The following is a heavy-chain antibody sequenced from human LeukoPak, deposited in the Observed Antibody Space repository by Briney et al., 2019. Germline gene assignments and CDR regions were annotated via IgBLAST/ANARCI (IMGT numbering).Heavy chain of an antibody. J-gene: IGHJ3*02. CDR1: GGSISSYY. CDR3: ARLRGSSLDAFDI. Sequence: PSETLSLTCTLSGGSISSYYWRWIRQPPGKGLEWIGYIYYSRSNNYNPSLKSRVTISVDTSKNQFSLKLSSVTAADTAVYYCARLRGSSLDAFDIWGQGTMVTVSS. D-gene: IGHD6-13*01. CDR2: IYYSRSN. V-gene: IGHV4-59*01.